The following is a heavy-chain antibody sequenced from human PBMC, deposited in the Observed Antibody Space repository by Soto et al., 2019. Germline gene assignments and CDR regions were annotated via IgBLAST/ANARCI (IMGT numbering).Heavy chain of an antibody. D-gene: IGHD3-22*01. J-gene: IGHJ4*02. CDR1: GFTFSGYA. CDR2: ISNSGDRT. V-gene: IGHV3-23*01. Sequence: EVQLFESGGGLVQPGGSLRLSCAASGFTFSGYAMSWVRQAPGKGLEWVSSISNSGDRTFYADSVEGRFTISRDNSKNTLYLEMNSLRAGDTAIYYCIQGYFYDAWGQGTLVTVSS. CDR3: IQGYFYDA.